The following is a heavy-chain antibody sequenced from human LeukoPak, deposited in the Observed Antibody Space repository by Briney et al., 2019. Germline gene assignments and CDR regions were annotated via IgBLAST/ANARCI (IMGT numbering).Heavy chain of an antibody. CDR3: ARESWGGYSSGWYGY. CDR1: GYTFTSYA. J-gene: IGHJ4*02. V-gene: IGHV1-3*01. CDR2: INACNGNT. D-gene: IGHD6-19*01. Sequence: ASVKVSFKASGYTFTSYAMHWGRQAPGQRLEWMGWINACNGNTKYSQKFQVRVTITRDTSASTAYMELSSLTSEDTAVYYCARESWGGYSSGWYGYWGQGTLVTVSP.